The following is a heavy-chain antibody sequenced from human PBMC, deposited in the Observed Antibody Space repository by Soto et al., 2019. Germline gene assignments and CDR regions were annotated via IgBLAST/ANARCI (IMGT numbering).Heavy chain of an antibody. V-gene: IGHV1-69*13. CDR1: GGTFSSYA. CDR3: ALDSMRRTTRSTVSSGKRNFGTAFQ. Sequence: ASVKVSCKASGGTFSSYAISWVRQAPGQGLEWMGGIIPIFGTANYAQKFQGRVTITADESTSTAYMELSSLRSEDTAVYYCALDSMRRTTRSTVSSGKRNFGTAFQ. D-gene: IGHD1-7*01. J-gene: IGHJ1*01. CDR2: IIPIFGTA.